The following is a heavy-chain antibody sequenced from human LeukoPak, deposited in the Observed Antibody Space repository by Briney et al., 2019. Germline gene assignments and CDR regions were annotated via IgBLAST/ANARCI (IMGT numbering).Heavy chain of an antibody. CDR2: MNPNSGNT. V-gene: IGHV1-8*01. Sequence: ASVKVSCKASGYTFTSYDINWVRQATGQGLEWMGWMNPNSGNTGYAQKFQGRVTMTRNTSISTAYMELSSLRSEDTAVYYCARDQRIAAAGTVPYWGQGTLVTVSS. D-gene: IGHD6-13*01. CDR3: ARDQRIAAAGTVPY. CDR1: GYTFTSYD. J-gene: IGHJ4*02.